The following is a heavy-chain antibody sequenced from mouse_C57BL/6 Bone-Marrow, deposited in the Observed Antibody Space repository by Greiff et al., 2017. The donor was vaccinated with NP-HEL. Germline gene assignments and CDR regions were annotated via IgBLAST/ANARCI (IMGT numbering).Heavy chain of an antibody. CDR3: ARHGNGYDDYYDY. J-gene: IGHJ2*01. CDR1: GFSLTSYG. V-gene: IGHV2-6-1*01. D-gene: IGHD2-2*01. CDR2: FWSDGST. Sequence: VKLVESGPGLVAPSQSLSITCTVSGFSLTSYGVHWVRQPPGKGLEWLVVFWSDGSTTYNSALKSRLSISKDNSTRQVFLKMNSLQTDDTAMYYCARHGNGYDDYYDYWGQGTTLTVSS.